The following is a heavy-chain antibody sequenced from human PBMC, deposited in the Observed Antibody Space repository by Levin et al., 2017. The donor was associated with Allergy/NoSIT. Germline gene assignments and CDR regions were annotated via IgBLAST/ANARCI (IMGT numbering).Heavy chain of an antibody. CDR2: IRSKANSYAT. J-gene: IGHJ5*02. D-gene: IGHD3-10*01. V-gene: IGHV3-73*01. Sequence: GGSLRLSCAASGFTFSGSAMHWVRQASGKGLEWVGRIRSKANSYATAYAASVKGRFTISRDDSKNTAYLQMNSLKTEDTAVYYCTRHSYGSGTWEWFDPWGQGTLVTVSS. CDR1: GFTFSGSA. CDR3: TRHSYGSGTWEWFDP.